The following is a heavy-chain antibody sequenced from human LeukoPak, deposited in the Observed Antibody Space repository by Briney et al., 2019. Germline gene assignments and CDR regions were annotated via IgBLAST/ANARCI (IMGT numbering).Heavy chain of an antibody. D-gene: IGHD3-3*01. Sequence: ASVKVSCKASGYTFTGYYMHWVRQAPGQGLEWMGWINSNSGGTNYAQKFQGRVTMTRDTSISTAYMELSRLRSDDTAVYYCARVSSRQGTMTIYYYWGQGTLVTVSS. CDR1: GYTFTGYY. CDR3: ARVSSRQGTMTIYYY. CDR2: INSNSGGT. J-gene: IGHJ4*02. V-gene: IGHV1-2*02.